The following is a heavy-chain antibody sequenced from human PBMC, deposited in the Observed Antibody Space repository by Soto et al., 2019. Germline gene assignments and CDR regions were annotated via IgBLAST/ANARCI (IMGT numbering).Heavy chain of an antibody. CDR3: ARILHDINGYYFDH. Sequence: ESGGNLVHPGGSLRLSCAVSGFTFSSFEMNWVRQSPGKGLEWVSYISSSGSTIYYADSVKGRFTISRDNAKNSLYLQMNSLRAEDTAVYYCARILHDINGYYFDHWGQGTLVTVSS. V-gene: IGHV3-48*03. CDR2: ISSSGSTI. D-gene: IGHD3-22*01. J-gene: IGHJ4*02. CDR1: GFTFSSFE.